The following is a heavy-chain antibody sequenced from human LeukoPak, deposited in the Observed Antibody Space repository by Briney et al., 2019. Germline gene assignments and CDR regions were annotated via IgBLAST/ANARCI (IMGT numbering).Heavy chain of an antibody. CDR1: GFTFSSYG. Sequence: GGSLRLSCAASGFTFSSYGMHWVRQAPGKGLEWVAVIWYDGSNKYYADSVKGRFTISRDSSKNTLYLQMNSLRAEDTAVYYFAKISDYSNFLDYWGQGTLVTASS. CDR3: AKISDYSNFLDY. CDR2: IWYDGSNK. V-gene: IGHV3-33*06. D-gene: IGHD4-11*01. J-gene: IGHJ4*02.